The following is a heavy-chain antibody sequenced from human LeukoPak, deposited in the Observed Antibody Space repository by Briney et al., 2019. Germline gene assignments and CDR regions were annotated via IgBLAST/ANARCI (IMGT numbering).Heavy chain of an antibody. CDR3: ARPNTPYGGNSVHAFDI. CDR2: IYYSGST. V-gene: IGHV4-39*07. Sequence: SETLSLTCTVSGGSISSSSYYWGWIRQPPGKGLEWIGSIYYSGSTYYNPSLKSRVTISVDTSKNQFSLKLSSVTAADTAVYYCARPNTPYGGNSVHAFDIWGQGTMVTVSS. J-gene: IGHJ3*02. CDR1: GGSISSSSYY. D-gene: IGHD4-23*01.